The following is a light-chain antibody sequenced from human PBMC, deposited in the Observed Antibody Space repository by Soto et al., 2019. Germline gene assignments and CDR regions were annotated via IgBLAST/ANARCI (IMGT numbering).Light chain of an antibody. CDR2: EVS. CDR3: SSYTSSSTLWV. V-gene: IGLV2-14*01. Sequence: QSALTQPASVSGSPGQSSTISCTGTSSDVGGYNYVSWYQQHPGKAPKLMIYEVSSRPSGVSNRFSGSKSGNTASLTISGRQAEDEADYYCSSYTSSSTLWVFGGGTKVTGL. J-gene: IGLJ3*02. CDR1: SSDVGGYNY.